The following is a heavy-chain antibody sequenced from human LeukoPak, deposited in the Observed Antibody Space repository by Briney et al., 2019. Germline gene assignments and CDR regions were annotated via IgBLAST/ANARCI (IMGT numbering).Heavy chain of an antibody. CDR3: ARDIGIAAAGRFDY. Sequence: VRSLRLSCAASGFTLSSYAMHWVREAPGKGLEWVAVISYDGSNKYYADSVKGRFTISRDNSKNTLYLQMNSLRAEDTAVYYCARDIGIAAAGRFDYWGQGTLVTVSS. V-gene: IGHV3-30-3*01. D-gene: IGHD6-13*01. J-gene: IGHJ4*02. CDR2: ISYDGSNK. CDR1: GFTLSSYA.